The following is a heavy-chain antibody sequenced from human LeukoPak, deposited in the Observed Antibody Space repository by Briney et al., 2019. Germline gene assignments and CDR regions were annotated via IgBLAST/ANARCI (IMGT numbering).Heavy chain of an antibody. Sequence: SETLSLTCTVSGGSISSYYWSWIRQPPGKGLEWIWYIYYSGSTNYNPSLKSRVTISVDTSKNQFSLKLSSVTAADTAVYYCASPREGAASFDYWGQGTLVTVSS. CDR1: GGSISSYY. D-gene: IGHD1-26*01. V-gene: IGHV4-59*01. CDR2: IYYSGST. J-gene: IGHJ4*02. CDR3: ASPREGAASFDY.